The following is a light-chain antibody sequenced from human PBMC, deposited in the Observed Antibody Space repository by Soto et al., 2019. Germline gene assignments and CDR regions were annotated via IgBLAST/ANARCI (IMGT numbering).Light chain of an antibody. CDR1: QSVSSN. V-gene: IGKV3-15*01. CDR2: GAS. CDR3: QQYNNGWT. J-gene: IGKJ1*01. Sequence: EIVMTQSPATLSVSPGERATLSCRASQSVSSNLAWYQQKPGQAPRLLIYGASTRATGIPARFSGSGSGTEFTLTISSLHSEDFAVYYCQQYNNGWTFGQGTKVEIE.